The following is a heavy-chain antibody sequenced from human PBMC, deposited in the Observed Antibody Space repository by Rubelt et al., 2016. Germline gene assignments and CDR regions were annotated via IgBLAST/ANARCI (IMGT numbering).Heavy chain of an antibody. CDR2: VYSCGRT. Sequence: QLQLQESGPGLVKPSETLSLTCTVSDGSVSSSTYCWGWVRQPPGKGLEWIGSVYSCGRTNYNPSLESRVTMLVDTSKNNVSLRVSSVTAADTAVDDCARGSIAAHSYLDYWGQGTLVIVSS. CDR3: ARGSIAAHSYLDY. CDR1: DGSVSSSTYC. D-gene: IGHD6-6*01. J-gene: IGHJ4*02. V-gene: IGHV4-39*07.